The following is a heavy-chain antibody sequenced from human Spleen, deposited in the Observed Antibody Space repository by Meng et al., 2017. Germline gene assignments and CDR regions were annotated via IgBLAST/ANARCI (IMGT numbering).Heavy chain of an antibody. CDR3: AKTMLRGVVYFQH. CDR1: GGSISGYY. V-gene: IGHV4-34*01. CDR2: INQSGSA. J-gene: IGHJ1*01. Sequence: QGQLPKWGAGLLKPSETLSLTCSVYGGSISGYYWSWIRQPPGKGLEWIGEINQSGSASYNPSLKSRVTISVDTSKNQFSLKLTSVTAADTAVYYCAKTMLRGVVYFQHWGQGTLVTVSS. D-gene: IGHD3-10*01.